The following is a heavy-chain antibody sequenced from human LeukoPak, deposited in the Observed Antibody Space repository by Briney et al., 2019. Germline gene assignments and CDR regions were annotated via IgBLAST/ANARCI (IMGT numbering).Heavy chain of an antibody. D-gene: IGHD3-16*01. CDR3: ARVRPTRGSTYYYYYYYMDV. CDR1: GYTFTSYD. J-gene: IGHJ6*03. Sequence: ASVKVSCKASGYTFTSYDINWVRQATGQGLEWMGWMNPNSGNTGYAQKFQGRVTMTRNTSISTAYMELSSLRSEDTAGYYCARVRPTRGSTYYYYYYYMDVWGKGTTVTISS. CDR2: MNPNSGNT. V-gene: IGHV1-8*01.